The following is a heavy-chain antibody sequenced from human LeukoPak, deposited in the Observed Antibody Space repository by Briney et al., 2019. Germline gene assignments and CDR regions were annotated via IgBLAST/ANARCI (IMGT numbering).Heavy chain of an antibody. D-gene: IGHD2-2*02. CDR2: ISTDGSPI. V-gene: IGHV3-11*01. J-gene: IGHJ1*01. Sequence: GGSLRLSCAASGFTFSDYYMSWIRQAPGKGLEWVSFISTDGSPINYADSVKGRFTISRDNAKKSVYLQMNSLRAEDTAVYYCVRYCSSTDCHIGSAEYFQHWGQGTLVTVSS. CDR3: VRYCSSTDCHIGSAEYFQH. CDR1: GFTFSDYY.